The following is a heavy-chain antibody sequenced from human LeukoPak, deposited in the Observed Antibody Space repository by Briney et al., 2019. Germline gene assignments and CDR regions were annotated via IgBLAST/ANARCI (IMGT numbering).Heavy chain of an antibody. Sequence: SETLSLTCAVSGGSISPYYWMWIRQPPGKGLEWIGYISYSGSTSFNPSPKSRVTISLDTSTNQVSPKLRSVTAADTAVYYCARAGSYRLTTTLWGQGTLVTVSS. CDR3: ARAGSYRLTTTL. CDR2: ISYSGST. V-gene: IGHV4-59*01. D-gene: IGHD4-17*01. J-gene: IGHJ4*02. CDR1: GGSISPYY.